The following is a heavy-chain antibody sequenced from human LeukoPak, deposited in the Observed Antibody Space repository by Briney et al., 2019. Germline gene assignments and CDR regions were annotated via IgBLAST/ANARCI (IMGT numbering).Heavy chain of an antibody. CDR2: IYTSGST. CDR3: ARVSPSGVWDV. Sequence: PSETLSLTCTVSGGSISSSSYYWSWIRQPAGKGLEWIGRIYTSGSTNYNPSLNSRVTISIDTSKNQFSLSLSSVTAADTAVCYCARVSPSGVWDVWGQGTTVTVSS. CDR1: GGSISSSSYY. D-gene: IGHD3-10*01. J-gene: IGHJ6*02. V-gene: IGHV4-61*02.